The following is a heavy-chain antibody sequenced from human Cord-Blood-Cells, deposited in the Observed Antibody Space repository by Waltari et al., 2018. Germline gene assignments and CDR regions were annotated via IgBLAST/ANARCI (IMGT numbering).Heavy chain of an antibody. J-gene: IGHJ3*02. CDR1: GFTVSRNY. Sequence: EVQLVETGGGLIQPGGSLRLSCAASGFTVSRNYMSWVRQAPGKGREWVSVIYSGGSTYYADSVKGRVTISMDNSKNTLYLQMNSLRAEDTAVYYCARAIVATIIDAFDIWGQGTMVTVSS. CDR3: ARAIVATIIDAFDI. D-gene: IGHD5-12*01. V-gene: IGHV3-53*02. CDR2: IYSGGST.